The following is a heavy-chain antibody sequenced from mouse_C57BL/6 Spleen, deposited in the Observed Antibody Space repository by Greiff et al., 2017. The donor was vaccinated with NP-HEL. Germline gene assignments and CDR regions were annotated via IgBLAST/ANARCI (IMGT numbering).Heavy chain of an antibody. Sequence: EVQRVESGGGLVKPGGSLKLSCAASGFTFSDYGMHWVRQAPEKGLEWVAYISSGSSTIYYADTVKGRFTISRDNAKNTLFLQMTSLRSEDTAMYYCARKNYYGSSPRFDYWGQGTTLTVSS. CDR2: ISSGSSTI. J-gene: IGHJ2*01. V-gene: IGHV5-17*01. CDR1: GFTFSDYG. D-gene: IGHD1-1*01. CDR3: ARKNYYGSSPRFDY.